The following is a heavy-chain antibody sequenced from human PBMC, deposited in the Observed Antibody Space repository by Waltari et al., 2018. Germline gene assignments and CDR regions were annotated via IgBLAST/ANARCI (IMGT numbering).Heavy chain of an antibody. CDR3: ATHPPSQLGVVLNWFDP. V-gene: IGHV4-39*01. Sequence: LQLQASGPGLVKPSETLSLTCTDSGGSISSSPLFWGWIRQPLGKGLEWIGSIYDSGTTYYNPSLKSRVTISVDTSKNQFSLKVNSVTAADTAVYYCATHPPSQLGVVLNWFDPWGQGILVTVSS. CDR2: IYDSGTT. CDR1: GGSISSSPLF. D-gene: IGHD3-16*01. J-gene: IGHJ5*02.